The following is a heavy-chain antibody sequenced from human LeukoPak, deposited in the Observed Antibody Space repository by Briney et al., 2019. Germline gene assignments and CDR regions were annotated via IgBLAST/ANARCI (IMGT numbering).Heavy chain of an antibody. CDR3: ARGLYGRVAANWFDP. CDR1: GFTFSSYG. D-gene: IGHD4-17*01. Sequence: PGGSLRLSCAASGFTFSSYGMHWVRQAPGKGLEWVSSISSSSSYIYYADSVKGRFTISRDNAKNSLYLQMNSLRAEDTAVYYCARGLYGRVAANWFDPWGQGTLVTVSS. V-gene: IGHV3-21*01. CDR2: ISSSSSYI. J-gene: IGHJ5*02.